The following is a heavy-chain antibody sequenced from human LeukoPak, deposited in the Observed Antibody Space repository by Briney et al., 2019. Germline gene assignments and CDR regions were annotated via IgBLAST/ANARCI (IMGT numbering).Heavy chain of an antibody. D-gene: IGHD1-7*01. V-gene: IGHV3-33*06. CDR1: VFTFSSYG. Sequence: GGSLRLSCAASVFTFSSYGMHWVRQAPGKGLEWVAVIWYDGSNKYYADSVKGRFTISRDNFKNTLYLQMNSLRAEATAVYYCAKDLGPGTTACWFDPWGQGTLVTVSS. CDR2: IWYDGSNK. CDR3: AKDLGPGTTACWFDP. J-gene: IGHJ5*02.